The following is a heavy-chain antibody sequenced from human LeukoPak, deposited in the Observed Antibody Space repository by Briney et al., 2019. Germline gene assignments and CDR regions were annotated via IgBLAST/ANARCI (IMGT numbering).Heavy chain of an antibody. V-gene: IGHV4-39*07. CDR1: GGSISSSSYY. J-gene: IGHJ4*02. CDR3: ARSGGSGSLYPFDY. D-gene: IGHD3-10*01. Sequence: SETLSLTCTVSGGSISSSSYYWGWIRQPPGKGLEWIGSIYYSGSTYYNPSLKSRVTISVDKSKNQFSLKLSSVTAADTAVYYCARSGGSGSLYPFDYWGQGTLVTVSS. CDR2: IYYSGST.